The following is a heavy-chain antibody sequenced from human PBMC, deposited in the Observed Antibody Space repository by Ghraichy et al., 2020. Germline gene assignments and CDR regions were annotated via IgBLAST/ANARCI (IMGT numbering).Heavy chain of an antibody. J-gene: IGHJ4*02. V-gene: IGHV3-53*01. Sequence: GGSLRLSCAASGFTVSSYNMSWVGQAPGKGLEWVSVVYTTGTTYYADSVKGRFTISRDNSKNTLYLQMNSLRAEDTAVYYCATRIVVAGTVGWGLGYWGQGTLVTVSS. CDR1: GFTVSSYN. CDR2: VYTTGTT. CDR3: ATRIVVAGTVGWGLGY. D-gene: IGHD6-13*01.